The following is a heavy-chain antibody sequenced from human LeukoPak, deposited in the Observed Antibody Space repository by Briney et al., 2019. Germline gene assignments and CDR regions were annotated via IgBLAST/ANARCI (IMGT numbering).Heavy chain of an antibody. CDR2: INHSGIT. CDR3: ARPTVGDTTGFDY. D-gene: IGHD1-26*01. Sequence: PSETLSLTCTVSGGSISSSSYYWGWIRQPPGKGLEWIGSINHSGITYYNPSLKSRVTISVDTSKNQFSLKLSSVTAADTAVYYCARPTVGDTTGFDYWGQGTLVTVSS. CDR1: GGSISSSSYY. V-gene: IGHV4-39*01. J-gene: IGHJ4*02.